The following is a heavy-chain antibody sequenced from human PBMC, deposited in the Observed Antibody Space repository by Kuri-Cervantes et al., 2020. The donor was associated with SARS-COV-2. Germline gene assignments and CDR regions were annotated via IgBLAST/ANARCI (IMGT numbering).Heavy chain of an antibody. V-gene: IGHV1-2*02. Sequence: ASVKVSCKASGYTFTGYYMHWVRQAPGQGLEWMGWINPNSGGTNYAQKFQGRVTMTRDTSISTAYMELSRLRSGDTAVYYCARVPCSGGSCYPRERHFDYWGQGTLVTVSS. J-gene: IGHJ4*02. D-gene: IGHD2-15*01. CDR2: INPNSGGT. CDR3: ARVPCSGGSCYPRERHFDY. CDR1: GYTFTGYY.